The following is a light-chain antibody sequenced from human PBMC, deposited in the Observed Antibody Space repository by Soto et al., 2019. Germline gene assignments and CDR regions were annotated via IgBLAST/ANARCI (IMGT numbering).Light chain of an antibody. CDR2: DNS. CDR3: GTWDSSLSAAV. Sequence: QSVLTQPPSASATPGQKVTISCSGSSLNIGSNNVSWYQLLPGTAPKLLIYDNSERPSGIPDRFSGSKSGTSATLGITGLQTGDEADYYCGTWDSSLSAAVFGGGTQLTVL. CDR1: SLNIGSNN. V-gene: IGLV1-51*01. J-gene: IGLJ7*01.